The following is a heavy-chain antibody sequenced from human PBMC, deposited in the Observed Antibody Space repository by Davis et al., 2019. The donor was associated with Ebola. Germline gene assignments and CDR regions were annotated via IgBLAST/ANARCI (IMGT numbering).Heavy chain of an antibody. CDR2: IYYSGST. V-gene: IGHV4-59*08. Sequence: SETLSLTCTVSGGSISSYYWSWIRQPPGKGLEWIGYIYYSGSTNYNPSLKGRVTISVDTSKNQFSLKLSSVTAADTAVYYCARGLATVTSLWFDPWGQGTLVTVSS. CDR1: GGSISSYY. D-gene: IGHD4-17*01. J-gene: IGHJ5*02. CDR3: ARGLATVTSLWFDP.